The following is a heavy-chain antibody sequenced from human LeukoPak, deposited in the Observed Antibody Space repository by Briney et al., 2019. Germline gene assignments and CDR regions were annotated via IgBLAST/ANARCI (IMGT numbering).Heavy chain of an antibody. CDR2: ICGSSDNT. CDR1: GFTFSRFA. Sequence: PGGSLRLSCAASGFTFSRFAMSWVRQAPGEGLEWVSTICGSSDNTYNADSVKGRFTISRDNSKNTLYLQMNSLRDEDTAIYYCAKGFRSDGTCYSSVDYWGQGTLVTVSS. V-gene: IGHV3-23*01. CDR3: AKGFRSDGTCYSSVDY. J-gene: IGHJ4*02. D-gene: IGHD2-15*01.